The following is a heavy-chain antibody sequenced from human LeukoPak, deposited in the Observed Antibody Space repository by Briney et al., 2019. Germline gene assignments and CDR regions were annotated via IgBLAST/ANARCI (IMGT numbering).Heavy chain of an antibody. CDR3: ARDFGAMRVVPAQSGYGMDV. CDR1: GYTFTSYY. V-gene: IGHV1-46*01. D-gene: IGHD2-2*01. J-gene: IGHJ6*02. Sequence: GASVKVSCKASGYTFTSYYMHWVRQAPGQGLEWMGIINPSGGSTSYAQKFQGRVTMTRDTSTSTVYMELSSLRSEDTAVYYCARDFGAMRVVPAQSGYGMDVWGQGTTVTVSS. CDR2: INPSGGST.